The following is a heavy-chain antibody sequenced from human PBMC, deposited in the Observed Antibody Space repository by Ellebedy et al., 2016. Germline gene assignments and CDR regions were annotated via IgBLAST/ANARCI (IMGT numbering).Heavy chain of an antibody. J-gene: IGHJ4*02. CDR2: INQDGTEK. CDR1: DFAFSTYY. CDR3: ARDGSEWSRDV. D-gene: IGHD3-3*01. V-gene: IGHV3-7*01. Sequence: GESLKISXIGSDFAFSTYYMSWVRQAPGKGLEWVANINQDGTEKYYVESVKGRFTISRDNAKNSLFLQMNSLRVEDTAVYYCARDGSEWSRDVWGQGTLVTVSS.